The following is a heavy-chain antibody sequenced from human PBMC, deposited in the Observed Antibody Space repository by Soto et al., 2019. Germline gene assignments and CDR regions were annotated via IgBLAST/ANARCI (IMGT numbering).Heavy chain of an antibody. Sequence: VESGGGLVQPGRSLRLSCAASGFTFPDYTMHWVRQAPGKGLEWVSGLSWNSGSIDYADSVQGRFILSRDDAKTCLYLQMISLRAEDTAFYYCAKGLYYYQTSGYPHYWGQGTMVTVSS. CDR1: GFTFPDYT. J-gene: IGHJ4*02. CDR2: LSWNSGSI. CDR3: AKGLYYYQTSGYPHY. D-gene: IGHD3-22*01. V-gene: IGHV3-9*01.